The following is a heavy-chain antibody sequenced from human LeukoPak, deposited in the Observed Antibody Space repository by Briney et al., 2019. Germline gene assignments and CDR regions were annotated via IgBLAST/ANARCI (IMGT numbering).Heavy chain of an antibody. CDR1: GGSISSYY. CDR3: ARDSGGYLRYYYYYMDV. Sequence: PSETLSLTCTVSGGSISSYYWSWIRQPPGKGLEWIGYIYYSGSTNYNPPLKSRVTISVDTSKNQFSLKLSSVTAADTAVYYCARDSGGYLRYYYYYMDVWGKGTTVTVSS. V-gene: IGHV4-59*01. D-gene: IGHD1-26*01. CDR2: IYYSGST. J-gene: IGHJ6*03.